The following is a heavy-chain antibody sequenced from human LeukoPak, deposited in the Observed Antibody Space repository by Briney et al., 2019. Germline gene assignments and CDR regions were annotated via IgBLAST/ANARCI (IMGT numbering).Heavy chain of an antibody. CDR2: MYHSGST. CDR1: GGSIGSGGYS. D-gene: IGHD5-12*01. V-gene: IGHV4-30-2*01. Sequence: SETLSLTCAVSGGSIGSGGYSWTWIRQPPGKGLEWIGHMYHSGSTYYNPSLKSRVTISVDRSKNHFSLKLNSVNAADTAVYYCARVESWYSGYDWAFDIWGQGTMVTVSS. J-gene: IGHJ3*02. CDR3: ARVESWYSGYDWAFDI.